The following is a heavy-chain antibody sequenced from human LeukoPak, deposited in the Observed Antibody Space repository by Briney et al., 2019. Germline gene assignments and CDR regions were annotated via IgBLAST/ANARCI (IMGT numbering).Heavy chain of an antibody. D-gene: IGHD3-22*01. CDR1: GITLSNYG. J-gene: IGHJ4*02. Sequence: GGSLRLSCAVSGITLSNYGMSWVRQAPGKGLEWVAGISGSGGSTNYAASVKGRFNISRDNPKNTLYLQMNSLRAEDTAVYFCAKRGVVIRVILVGFHKEAYYFDSWGQGALVTVSS. CDR2: ISGSGGST. V-gene: IGHV3-23*01. CDR3: AKRGVVIRVILVGFHKEAYYFDS.